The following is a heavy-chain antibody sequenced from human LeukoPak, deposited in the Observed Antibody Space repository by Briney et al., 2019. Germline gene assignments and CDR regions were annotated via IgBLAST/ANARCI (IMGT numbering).Heavy chain of an antibody. V-gene: IGHV3-23*01. Sequence: GGSLRLSCAASGFTFSSYAMNWVRQAPGNGLEWVSAISGSGDSTYYADSVKGRFTISRDNSQNTLFLQISSLRAEDTAVYYCARDLHYAFDIWGQGTMVTASS. J-gene: IGHJ3*02. CDR3: ARDLHYAFDI. D-gene: IGHD3-10*01. CDR2: ISGSGDST. CDR1: GFTFSSYA.